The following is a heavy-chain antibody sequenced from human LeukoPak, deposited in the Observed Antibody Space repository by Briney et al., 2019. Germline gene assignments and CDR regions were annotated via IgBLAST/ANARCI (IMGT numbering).Heavy chain of an antibody. CDR1: GGSISSYY. J-gene: IGHJ4*02. CDR3: ARDHRTHDYHDY. CDR2: IYYSGST. D-gene: IGHD1/OR15-1a*01. Sequence: PSETLSLTCTVSGGSISSYYWSWIRQPPGKGLEWIGYIYYSGSTNYNPSLKSRVTISVDTSKNQFSLKLSSVTAADTAVYYCARDHRTHDYHDYWGQGTLVTVSS. V-gene: IGHV4-59*01.